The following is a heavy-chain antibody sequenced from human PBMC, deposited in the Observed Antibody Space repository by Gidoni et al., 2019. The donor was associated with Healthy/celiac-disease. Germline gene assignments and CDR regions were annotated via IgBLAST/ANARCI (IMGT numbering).Heavy chain of an antibody. CDR3: ATGDYGDHPLGLV. CDR2: IWYDGSNK. Sequence: QVQLVESGGGVVQPGRSLRLSCAAPGFPFSSYGMHWVRQAPGKGLEWVAVIWYDGSNKYYADSVKGRFTISRDNSKNTLYLQMNSLRAEDTAVYYCATGDYGDHPLGLVWGQGTLVTVSS. D-gene: IGHD4-17*01. CDR1: GFPFSSYG. V-gene: IGHV3-33*01. J-gene: IGHJ4*02.